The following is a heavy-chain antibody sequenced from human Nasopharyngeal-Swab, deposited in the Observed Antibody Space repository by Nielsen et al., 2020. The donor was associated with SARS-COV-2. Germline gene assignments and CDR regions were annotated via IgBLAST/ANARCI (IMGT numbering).Heavy chain of an antibody. CDR2: IYYSGST. V-gene: IGHV4-39*01. J-gene: IGHJ6*02. CDR3: ARHFPVSSGYCSGSCYQHGGPYYGMDV. D-gene: IGHD2-15*01. Sequence: WIRQPPGKGLEWIGYIYYSGSTYYNPSLKSRVTISVDTSKNQFSLKLSSVTAADTAVYYCARHFPVSSGYCSGSCYQHGGPYYGMDVWGQGTTVTVSS.